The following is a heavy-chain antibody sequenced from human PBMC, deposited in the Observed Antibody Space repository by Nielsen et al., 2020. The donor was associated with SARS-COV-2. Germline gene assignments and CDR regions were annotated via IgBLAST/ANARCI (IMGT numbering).Heavy chain of an antibody. D-gene: IGHD3-22*01. CDR2: IYYSGST. J-gene: IGHJ4*02. CDR1: GGSISSYY. Sequence: GSLRLSCTVSGGSISSYYWSWIRQPPGKGLEWIGYIYYSGSTYYNPSLKSRVTISVDTSKNQFSLKLSSVTAADTAVYYCARAWRHYYDSSNPLDHGYWGQGTLVTVSS. CDR3: ARAWRHYYDSSNPLDHGY. V-gene: IGHV4-59*06.